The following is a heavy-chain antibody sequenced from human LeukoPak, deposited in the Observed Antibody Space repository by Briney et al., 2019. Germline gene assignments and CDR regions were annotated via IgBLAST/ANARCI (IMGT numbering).Heavy chain of an antibody. Sequence: KDGESLKISCKASGYSFSTYWIAWVRQMPGKGLEWMGIIFPGDSDTRYSPSFQGQVTISADKSISTAYLQWSSLKASDTAMYYCARPTFCGGDCFAFDIWGQGTMVTVSS. CDR2: IFPGDSDT. D-gene: IGHD2-21*02. CDR3: ARPTFCGGDCFAFDI. V-gene: IGHV5-51*01. CDR1: GYSFSTYW. J-gene: IGHJ3*02.